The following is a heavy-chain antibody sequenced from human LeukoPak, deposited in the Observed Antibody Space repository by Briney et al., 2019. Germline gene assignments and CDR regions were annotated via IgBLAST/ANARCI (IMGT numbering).Heavy chain of an antibody. CDR1: GGSISSHH. V-gene: IGHV4-59*08. Sequence: PSETLSLTCTVSGGSISSHHWSWIRQPPGKGLEWIGYIYYSGSTNYKPSLKSRVTISVDTSKNQFSLKLTSVTAADTAAYYCARHLDIAASGTFDYWGQGTLVTVSS. CDR3: ARHLDIAASGTFDY. D-gene: IGHD6-13*01. CDR2: IYYSGST. J-gene: IGHJ4*02.